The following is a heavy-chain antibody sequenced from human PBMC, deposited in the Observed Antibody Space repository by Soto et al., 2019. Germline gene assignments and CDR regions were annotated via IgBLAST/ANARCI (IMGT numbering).Heavy chain of an antibody. CDR3: AKLPYSSGVNYFDY. CDR1: GFTFSTYW. Sequence: PGGSLRLSCAASGFTFSTYWMHWIRQVPGKGLEWVSRINSDASHTYYADSVKGRFTISRDNAKNTLYLQMNGLRAEDTAVYYCAKLPYSSGVNYFDYWGQGTLVTVSS. V-gene: IGHV3-74*01. CDR2: INSDASHT. D-gene: IGHD6-19*01. J-gene: IGHJ4*02.